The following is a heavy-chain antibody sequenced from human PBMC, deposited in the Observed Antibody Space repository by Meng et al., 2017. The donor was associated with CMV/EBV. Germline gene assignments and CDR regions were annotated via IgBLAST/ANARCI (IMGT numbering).Heavy chain of an antibody. Sequence: GGSLRLSCAASGFTFSSYGMHWVRQAPGKGLEWVSAISGSGGSTYYADSVKGRFTISRDNSKNTLYLQMNSLRAEDTAVYYCASRRIVGGVSPSYYYGMDVWGQGTTVTVSS. J-gene: IGHJ6*02. D-gene: IGHD2/OR15-2a*01. V-gene: IGHV3-23*01. CDR3: ASRRIVGGVSPSYYYGMDV. CDR2: ISGSGGST. CDR1: GFTFSSYG.